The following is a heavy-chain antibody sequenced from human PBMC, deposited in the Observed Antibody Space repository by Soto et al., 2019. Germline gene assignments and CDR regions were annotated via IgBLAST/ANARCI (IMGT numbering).Heavy chain of an antibody. Sequence: PSETLSLTCTVSGASISSGDHYWSWIRQPPGKGLEWIGSVYFVGNSYYNPSLKSRVSISVDASKNQFSLRLSSMTASDTAMYYCARQEVGGSPQDYWGQGTLVTVSS. D-gene: IGHD3-16*01. CDR1: GASISSGDHY. V-gene: IGHV4-39*01. J-gene: IGHJ4*02. CDR3: ARQEVGGSPQDY. CDR2: VYFVGNS.